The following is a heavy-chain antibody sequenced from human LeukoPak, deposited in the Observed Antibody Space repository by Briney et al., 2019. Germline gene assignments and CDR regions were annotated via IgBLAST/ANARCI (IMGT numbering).Heavy chain of an antibody. CDR1: GGSFSGYY. D-gene: IGHD4/OR15-4a*01. Sequence: PSETLSLTCAVYGGSFSGYYRSWIRQPPGKGLEWIGEINHSGSTNYNPSLKSRVTISVDTSKNQFSLKLSSVTAADTAVYYCARGIIAMVYWGQGTLVTVSS. V-gene: IGHV4-34*01. CDR3: ARGIIAMVY. CDR2: INHSGST. J-gene: IGHJ4*02.